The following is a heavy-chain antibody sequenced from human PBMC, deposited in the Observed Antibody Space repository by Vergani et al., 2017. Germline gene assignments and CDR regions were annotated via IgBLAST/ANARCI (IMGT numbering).Heavy chain of an antibody. Sequence: QVQLVESGGGVVQPGRSLRLSCAASGFTFNQYGMHWVRQAPGKGLEWVAVTWYDGNNKQYADSVKGRFTISIDNSKSTMYLQMNSLIDEDTGVYYCARDWRLLYNRFDPWGQGTLVTVSS. CDR1: GFTFNQYG. J-gene: IGHJ5*02. CDR3: ARDWRLLYNRFDP. V-gene: IGHV3-33*01. CDR2: TWYDGNNK. D-gene: IGHD1-14*01.